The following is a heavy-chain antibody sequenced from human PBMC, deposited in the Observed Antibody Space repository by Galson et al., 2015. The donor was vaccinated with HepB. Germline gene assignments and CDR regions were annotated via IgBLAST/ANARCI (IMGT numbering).Heavy chain of an antibody. Sequence: SETLSLTCAVSGGSISSSNWWSWVRQPPGKGLEWIGEIYHSGSTNYNPSLKSRVTISVDKSKNQFSLKLSSVTAADTAVYYCARGGEVVYCSGGSCFYAFDIWGQGTMVTVSS. CDR2: IYHSGST. D-gene: IGHD2-15*01. V-gene: IGHV4-4*02. J-gene: IGHJ3*02. CDR1: GGSISSSNW. CDR3: ARGGEVVYCSGGSCFYAFDI.